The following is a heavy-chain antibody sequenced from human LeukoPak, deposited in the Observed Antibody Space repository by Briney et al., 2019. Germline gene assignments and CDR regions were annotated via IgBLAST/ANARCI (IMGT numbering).Heavy chain of an antibody. J-gene: IGHJ5*01. CDR1: GFTFSSYE. CDR2: ISSSGSTI. CDR3: ARDIAHCPGGICYNIRFDS. Sequence: GGSLRLSCAASGFTFSSYEMNWVRQAPGKGLEWVSYISSSGSTIYYADSVKGRFSISRDNAKNSLYLQMNSLRAEDTAVYYCARDIAHCPGGICYNIRFDSWGQGTLVTVSS. V-gene: IGHV3-48*03. D-gene: IGHD2-8*02.